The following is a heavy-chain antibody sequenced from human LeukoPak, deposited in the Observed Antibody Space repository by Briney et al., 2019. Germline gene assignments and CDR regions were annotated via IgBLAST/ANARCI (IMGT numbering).Heavy chain of an antibody. CDR3: ARDRTAAGTFGGLDY. V-gene: IGHV3-21*01. Sequence: GGSLRLSCAASGFTFSSYSMNWVRQAPGKGLEWVSSISSSSSYIYYADSVKGRFTISRDNAKNSLYLQMNSLRAEDTAVYYCARDRTAAGTFGGLDYWGQGTLVTVSS. D-gene: IGHD6-13*01. J-gene: IGHJ4*02. CDR2: ISSSSSYI. CDR1: GFTFSSYS.